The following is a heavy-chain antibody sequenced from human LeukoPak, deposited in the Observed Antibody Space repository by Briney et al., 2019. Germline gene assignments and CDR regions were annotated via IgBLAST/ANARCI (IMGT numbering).Heavy chain of an antibody. CDR1: GFTYSSNW. CDR2: VSGDGSIT. D-gene: IGHD3-16*01. CDR3: ARQNYGNPDY. V-gene: IGHV3-74*01. J-gene: IGHJ4*02. Sequence: GGSLRLSCAASGFTYSSNWMHWVRQAPGKGLVWVSRVSGDGSITYYADSVKGRFTMSRDNAKNTLYLQINSLRVEDTAVYYCARQNYGNPDYWGQGTLVTVSS.